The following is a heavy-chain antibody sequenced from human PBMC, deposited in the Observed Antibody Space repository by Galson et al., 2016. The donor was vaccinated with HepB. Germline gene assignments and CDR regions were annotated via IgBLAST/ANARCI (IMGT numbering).Heavy chain of an antibody. CDR3: ARELVRSAFDL. Sequence: SLRLSCAGSGFTFSRSGLNWVRQAPGKGLQWVSYISSSVSTIYYADSVKGRFTISRDNAKNSVYLEMHCLREDDTAVYYCARELVRSAFDLWGQGTMVTVSS. V-gene: IGHV3-48*02. J-gene: IGHJ3*01. CDR2: ISSSVSTI. D-gene: IGHD6-6*01. CDR1: GFTFSRSG.